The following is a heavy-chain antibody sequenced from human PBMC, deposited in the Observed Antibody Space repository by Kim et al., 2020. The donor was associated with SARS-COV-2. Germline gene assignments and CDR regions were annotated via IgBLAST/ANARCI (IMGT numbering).Heavy chain of an antibody. CDR1: GFTFSSYA. D-gene: IGHD5-12*01. CDR3: AKEGGSTRHYYYGMDV. CDR2: ISGSGGST. J-gene: IGHJ6*02. V-gene: IGHV3-23*01. Sequence: GGSLRLSCAASGFTFSSYAMSWVRQAPGKGLEWVSAISGSGGSTYYADSVKGRFTISRDNSKNTLYLQMNSLRAEDTAVYYCAKEGGSTRHYYYGMDVWGQGTTVTVSS.